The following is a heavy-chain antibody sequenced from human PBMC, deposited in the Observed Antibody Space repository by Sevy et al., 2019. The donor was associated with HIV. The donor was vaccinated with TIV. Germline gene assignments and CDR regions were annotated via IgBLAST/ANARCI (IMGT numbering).Heavy chain of an antibody. CDR1: GFTVSSNY. CDR3: SMTAIQGGWDFDI. J-gene: IGHJ3*02. V-gene: IGHV3-53*01. CDR2: VYSGGST. D-gene: IGHD2-21*02. Sequence: GGSLRLSCAASGFTVSSNYMSWVRQAPGKGLEWVAVVYSGGSTYYTDSVKGRLTISRANAKTTLYLQMNSLRAEDTAVYYCSMTAIQGGWDFDIWGQGTMVTVSS.